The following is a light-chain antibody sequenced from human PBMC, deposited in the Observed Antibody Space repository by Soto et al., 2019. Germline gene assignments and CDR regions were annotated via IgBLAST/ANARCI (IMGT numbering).Light chain of an antibody. CDR2: GAS. Sequence: EIVLTQSPGTLSLSPGERATLSCRASQSVSSSYLAWYQQKPGQAPRLLIYGASSRATGIPDRFSGSGSGTDFTLTISRLEPEDFAVYYCQQYHGSLWTFGQGTKVEIK. J-gene: IGKJ1*01. CDR3: QQYHGSLWT. CDR1: QSVSSSY. V-gene: IGKV3-20*01.